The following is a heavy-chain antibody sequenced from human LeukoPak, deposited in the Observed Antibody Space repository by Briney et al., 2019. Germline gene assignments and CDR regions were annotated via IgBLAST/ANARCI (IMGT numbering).Heavy chain of an antibody. J-gene: IGHJ5*02. D-gene: IGHD6-13*01. CDR2: TYWNDDK. Sequence: SGPTLVNPTQTLTLTCTFSGFSLSTSGVGVGWIRQPPGKALEWLALTYWNDDKRYSPSLKSRLTITKDTSKNQVVLTMTNMDPVDTATYYCAHRRLQAAARNNWFDPWGQGTLVTVSS. CDR3: AHRRLQAAARNNWFDP. CDR1: GFSLSTSGVG. V-gene: IGHV2-5*01.